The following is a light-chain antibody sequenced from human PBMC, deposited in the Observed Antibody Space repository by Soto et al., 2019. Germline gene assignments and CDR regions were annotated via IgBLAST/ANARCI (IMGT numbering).Light chain of an antibody. CDR2: DVN. V-gene: IGLV2-14*03. CDR1: SSDVGGYNY. CDR3: SSYTSTNNVI. J-gene: IGLJ2*01. Sequence: QSALTQPASVSGSPGQSITISCTGTSSDVGGYNYVSWYQQHPGNVPKLMIFDVNNRPSGVSNRFSGSKSGNTASLTISGLQAEDEADYYCSSYTSTNNVIFGGGTKLTVL.